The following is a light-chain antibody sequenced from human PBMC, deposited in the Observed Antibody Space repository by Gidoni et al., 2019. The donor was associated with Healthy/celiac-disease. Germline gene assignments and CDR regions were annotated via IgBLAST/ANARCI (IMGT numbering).Light chain of an antibody. V-gene: IGLV3-1*01. Sequence: SYELTQPPSVSVSPGQTASITCSGDKLGDKYACWYQQKPGQSPVLVIYQDSKRPSGIPERFPGSNSGNTATLTISGTQAMDEADYYCQAWDSSTASWVFGGGTKLTVL. J-gene: IGLJ3*02. CDR2: QDS. CDR3: QAWDSSTASWV. CDR1: KLGDKY.